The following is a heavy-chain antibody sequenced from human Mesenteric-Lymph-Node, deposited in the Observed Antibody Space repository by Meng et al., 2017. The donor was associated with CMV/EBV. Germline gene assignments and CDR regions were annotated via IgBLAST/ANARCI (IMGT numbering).Heavy chain of an antibody. CDR3: ARPFVTVTPGGMYYYYGMDV. CDR1: GGTFSSYA. Sequence: ASVKVSCKASGGTFSSYAISWVRQAPGQGLEWMGWINPNSGGTNYAQKFQGRVTMTRDTSISTAYMELRSLRSDDTAVYYCARPFVTVTPGGMYYYYGMDVWGQGTTVTVSS. CDR2: INPNSGGT. D-gene: IGHD4-11*01. J-gene: IGHJ6*02. V-gene: IGHV1-2*02.